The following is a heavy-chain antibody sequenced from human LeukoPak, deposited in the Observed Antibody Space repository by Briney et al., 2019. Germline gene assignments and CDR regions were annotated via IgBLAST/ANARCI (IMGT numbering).Heavy chain of an antibody. CDR1: GFTFSSYE. D-gene: IGHD6-13*01. Sequence: GGSLRLSCAASGFTFSSYEMNWVRQAPGKGLEWVSYISSSGSTIYYADSVKGRFTISRDNAKNSLYLQMNSLRAEDTAVCYCARDGGIAAAPRDNWFDPWGQGTLVTVSS. CDR2: ISSSGSTI. J-gene: IGHJ5*02. V-gene: IGHV3-48*03. CDR3: ARDGGIAAAPRDNWFDP.